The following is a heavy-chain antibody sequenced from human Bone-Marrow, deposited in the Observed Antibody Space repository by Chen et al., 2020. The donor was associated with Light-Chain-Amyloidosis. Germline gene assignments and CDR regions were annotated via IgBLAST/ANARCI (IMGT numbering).Heavy chain of an antibody. D-gene: IGHD5-12*01. V-gene: IGHV5-51*01. CDR3: ARRRDGYNLDY. CDR2: IYPDDSDA. CDR1: GYTFPNYW. J-gene: IGHJ4*02. Sequence: VQLEQSGPEVKKPGESLKISCKGSGYTFPNYWIGWVRQMPGKGLEWMGVIYPDDSDARYSPSFEGQVTISADKSITTAYLQWRSRKASDTAMYYCARRRDGYNLDYWGQGTLVTVSS.